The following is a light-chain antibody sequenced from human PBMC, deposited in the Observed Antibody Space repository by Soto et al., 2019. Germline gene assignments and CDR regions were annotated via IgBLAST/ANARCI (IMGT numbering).Light chain of an antibody. Sequence: EIVMTQSPATLSVSPGERATLSCRAGQSVSTNLAWYQQKSGQAPRLLIYAAFTRATGIPARFSGSGSGTDFSLTISSLQSEDFAVYYCQQYNNSPQTFGQGTKVEIK. CDR2: AAF. V-gene: IGKV3-15*01. J-gene: IGKJ1*01. CDR3: QQYNNSPQT. CDR1: QSVSTN.